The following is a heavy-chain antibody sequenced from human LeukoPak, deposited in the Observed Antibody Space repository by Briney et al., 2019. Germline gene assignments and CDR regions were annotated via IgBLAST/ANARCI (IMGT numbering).Heavy chain of an antibody. CDR1: GFTFSSYW. D-gene: IGHD6-19*01. Sequence: GGSLRLSCAASGFTFSSYWMSWVRQAPGKGLEWVANIKQDGSEKYYVDSVKGRFTISRDNAKNSLYLQMNSLRAEDTAVYYCSRWLFHDAFDIWGQGTMVTVSS. V-gene: IGHV3-7*01. J-gene: IGHJ3*02. CDR3: SRWLFHDAFDI. CDR2: IKQDGSEK.